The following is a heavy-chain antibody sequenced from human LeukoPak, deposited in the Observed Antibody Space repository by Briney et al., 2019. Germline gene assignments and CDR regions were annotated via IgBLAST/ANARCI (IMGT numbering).Heavy chain of an antibody. D-gene: IGHD6-13*01. CDR3: AKGPRHSSSWYADY. J-gene: IGHJ4*02. Sequence: QPGGSLRLSCAASGFTFSSYSMNWVRQAPGKGLEWVSAISGSGGSTYYADSVKGRFTISRDNSKNTLYLQMNSLRAEDTAVYYCAKGPRHSSSWYADYWGQGTLVTVSS. CDR1: GFTFSSYS. CDR2: ISGSGGST. V-gene: IGHV3-23*01.